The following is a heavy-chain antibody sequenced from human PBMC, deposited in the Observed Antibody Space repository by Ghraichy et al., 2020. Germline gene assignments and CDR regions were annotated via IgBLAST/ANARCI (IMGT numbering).Heavy chain of an antibody. Sequence: GGSLRLSCAASGFTFDDYGMSWVRQAPGKGLEWVSGINWNGGSTGYADSVKGRFTISRDNAKNSLYLQMNSLRAEDTALYQCARVRYYYDSSGYYDARYGMDVWGQGTTVTVSS. CDR2: INWNGGST. V-gene: IGHV3-20*01. J-gene: IGHJ6*02. CDR1: GFTFDDYG. D-gene: IGHD3-22*01. CDR3: ARVRYYYDSSGYYDARYGMDV.